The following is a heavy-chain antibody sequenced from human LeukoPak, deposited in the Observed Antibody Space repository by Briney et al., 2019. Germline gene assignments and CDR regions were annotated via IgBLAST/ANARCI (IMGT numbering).Heavy chain of an antibody. V-gene: IGHV4-59*12. Sequence: PSETLSLTCTVSGGSISRYYWSWIRQPPGKGLEWIGYIYYSGSTDYNPSLKSRVTISVDRSKNQFSLKLSSVTAADTAVYYCARGESDYGLDYWGQGTLVTVSS. CDR1: GGSISRYY. CDR2: IYYSGST. D-gene: IGHD4-17*01. CDR3: ARGESDYGLDY. J-gene: IGHJ4*02.